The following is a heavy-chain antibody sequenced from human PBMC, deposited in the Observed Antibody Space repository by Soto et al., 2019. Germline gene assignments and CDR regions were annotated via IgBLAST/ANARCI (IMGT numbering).Heavy chain of an antibody. D-gene: IGHD3-3*01. CDR3: ARDPILVGVVSSPCDYYGMDV. J-gene: IGHJ6*02. CDR2: ISSISSDT. Sequence: GGSLRLSCAASGFTFSDYSMHWIRQAPGKGLEWVAYISSISSDTNYADSVKGRFTISRDNAKNSLYLQMNSLRAEDTAVYYWARDPILVGVVSSPCDYYGMDVWGQGTTVTVSS. V-gene: IGHV3-11*06. CDR1: GFTFSDYS.